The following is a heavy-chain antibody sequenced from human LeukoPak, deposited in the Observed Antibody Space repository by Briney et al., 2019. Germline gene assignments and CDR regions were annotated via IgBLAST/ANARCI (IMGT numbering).Heavy chain of an antibody. CDR1: GFTFSTFW. CDR3: ARQGDPYGSGSYYNSGFDY. Sequence: PGGSLRLSCAASGFTFSTFWMSWVRQPPGKGLEWIGSIYYSGSTYYNPSLKSRVTISVDTSKDQFSLKLSSVTAADTAVYYCARQGDPYGSGSYYNSGFDYWGQGTLVTVSS. V-gene: IGHV4-59*08. J-gene: IGHJ4*02. D-gene: IGHD3-10*01. CDR2: IYYSGST.